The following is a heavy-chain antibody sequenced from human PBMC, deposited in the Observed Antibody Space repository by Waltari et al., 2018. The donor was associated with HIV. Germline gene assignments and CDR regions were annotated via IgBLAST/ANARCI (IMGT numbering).Heavy chain of an antibody. Sequence: EVQLVESGGGLVQPGGSLRLSCAASGFPFSSYDMHWVRQATVNVLGWVSAIGTAGDTYYPGSVKGRFTISRENAKNSLYLQMNSLRAGDTAVYYCARGPDGDRWYFDLWGRGTLVTVSS. CDR1: GFPFSSYD. CDR3: ARGPDGDRWYFDL. V-gene: IGHV3-13*01. D-gene: IGHD4-17*01. CDR2: IGTAGDT. J-gene: IGHJ2*01.